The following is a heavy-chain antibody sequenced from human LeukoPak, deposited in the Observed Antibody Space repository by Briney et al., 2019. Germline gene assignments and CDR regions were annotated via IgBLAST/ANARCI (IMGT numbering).Heavy chain of an antibody. D-gene: IGHD5-12*01. Sequence: KTSETLSLTCTVSGGSISSYYWSWIRQPPGKGLEWIGYIYYSGSTNYNPSLKSRVTISVDKSKNQFSLKLSSVTAADTAMYYCARYRGASGYHFDYWGQGTLVTVSS. J-gene: IGHJ4*02. CDR2: IYYSGST. V-gene: IGHV4-59*12. CDR3: ARYRGASGYHFDY. CDR1: GGSISSYY.